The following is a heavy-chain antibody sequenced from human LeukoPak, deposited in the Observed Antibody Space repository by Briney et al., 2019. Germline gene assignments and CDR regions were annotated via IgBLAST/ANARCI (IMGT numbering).Heavy chain of an antibody. CDR2: VSVYGGTT. V-gene: IGHV3-23*01. D-gene: IGHD3-10*01. Sequence: PGGSLRLSCAASGFTFSSYAMSWVRQAPGKGLEWVSTVSVYGGTTYSADSVKGRFTISRDNSKNTLYLQMNSLRPEDAAVYFCAKELHDSGNYAFDYWGQGTLVTVSS. J-gene: IGHJ4*02. CDR1: GFTFSSYA. CDR3: AKELHDSGNYAFDY.